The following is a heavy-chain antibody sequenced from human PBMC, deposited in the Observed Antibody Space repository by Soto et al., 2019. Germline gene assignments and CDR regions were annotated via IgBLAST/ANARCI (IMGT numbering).Heavy chain of an antibody. CDR3: ATGMGRDGCSYTIGY. J-gene: IGHJ4*02. Sequence: VQLVESGGGLVQPGGSLRLSCAASGFTFSSYWMSWVRQAPGKGLEWVANIKQDGSEKYYVDSVKGRFTIPRDNAKNSLYLQMNSLRAEDTAVYYCATGMGRDGCSYTIGYLGQGTLVTVSS. CDR2: IKQDGSEK. CDR1: GFTFSSYW. V-gene: IGHV3-7*01. D-gene: IGHD2-15*01.